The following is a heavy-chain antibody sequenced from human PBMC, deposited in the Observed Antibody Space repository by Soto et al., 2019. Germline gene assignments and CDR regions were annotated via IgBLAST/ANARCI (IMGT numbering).Heavy chain of an antibody. CDR2: IYYSGST. CDR3: ARAFPGIAAGYFDY. CDR1: GGSISSGGYC. J-gene: IGHJ4*02. V-gene: IGHV4-31*03. D-gene: IGHD6-13*01. Sequence: SETLSLTCTVSGGSISSGGYCWSWIRQHPGKGLEWIGYIYYSGSTYYNPSLKSRVTISVDTSKNQFSLKLSSVTAADTAVYFCARAFPGIAAGYFDYWGQGTLVTVSS.